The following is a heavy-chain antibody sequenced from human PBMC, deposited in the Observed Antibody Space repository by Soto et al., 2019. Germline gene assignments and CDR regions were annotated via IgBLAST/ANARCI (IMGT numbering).Heavy chain of an antibody. CDR1: GGSISSADYF. CDR2: IFHSGTT. D-gene: IGHD2-2*01. J-gene: IGHJ6*02. CDR3: ARDNLNLGYCSSTSCPYYGMDV. Sequence: SETLSLTCSVPGGSISSADYFWTWIRQSPGKGLEWMGYIFHSGTTYYNPSLKGRLIISIENSKNQFSLKLSSVTAADTAVYYCARDNLNLGYCSSTSCPYYGMDVWGQGTTVTVSS. V-gene: IGHV4-30-4*01.